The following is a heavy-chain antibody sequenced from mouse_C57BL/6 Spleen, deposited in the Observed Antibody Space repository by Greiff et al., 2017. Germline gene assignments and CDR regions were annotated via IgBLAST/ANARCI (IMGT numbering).Heavy chain of an antibody. Sequence: EVQLQQSGTVLARPGASVKMSCKTSGYTFTSYWMHWVKQRPGQGLEWIGAIYPGNSDTSYNQKFKGKAQLTAVTSASTAYMALSSLTNEDSAVYYCTREAYYSKNAMDYWGQGTSVTVSS. CDR3: TREAYYSKNAMDY. V-gene: IGHV1-5*01. J-gene: IGHJ4*01. CDR2: IYPGNSDT. D-gene: IGHD2-5*01. CDR1: GYTFTSYW.